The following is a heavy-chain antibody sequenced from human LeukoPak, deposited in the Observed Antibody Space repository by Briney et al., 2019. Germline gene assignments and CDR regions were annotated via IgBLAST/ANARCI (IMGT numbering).Heavy chain of an antibody. J-gene: IGHJ4*02. CDR2: ISAYNGNT. Sequence: ASVKVSXKASGYTFTSYGISWVRQAPGQGLEWMGWISAYNGNTKYAQKLQGRVTMTTDTSTSTAYMELRSLRSDDTAVYYCARCERFKYGPYCDYWGQGTLVTVSS. D-gene: IGHD1-1*01. CDR3: ARCERFKYGPYCDY. V-gene: IGHV1-18*01. CDR1: GYTFTSYG.